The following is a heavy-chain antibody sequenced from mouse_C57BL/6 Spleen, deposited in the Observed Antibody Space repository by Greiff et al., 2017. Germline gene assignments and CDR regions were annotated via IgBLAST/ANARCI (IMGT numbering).Heavy chain of an antibody. CDR1: GFSLTSYG. V-gene: IGHV2-2*01. Sequence: VQLQESGPGLVQPSQSLSITCTVSGFSLTSYGVHWVRQSPGKGLEWLGVIWSGGSTDSNAAFISRLSISKANSKSQVFFKMNSLQADDTAIYYCATDDGSWYFDVWGTGTTVTVSS. CDR3: ATDDGSWYFDV. D-gene: IGHD2-3*01. J-gene: IGHJ1*03. CDR2: IWSGGST.